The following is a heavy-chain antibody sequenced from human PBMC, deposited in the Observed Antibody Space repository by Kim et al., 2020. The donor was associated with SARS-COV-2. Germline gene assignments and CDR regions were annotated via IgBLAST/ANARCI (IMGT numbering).Heavy chain of an antibody. CDR1: GGSFSGYY. D-gene: IGHD2-21*02. CDR2: INHSGST. V-gene: IGHV4-34*01. J-gene: IGHJ2*01. Sequence: SETLSLTCAVYGGSFSGYYWSWIRQPPGKGLEWIGEINHSGSTNYNPSLKSRVTISVDTSKNQFSLKLSSVTAADTAVYYCAREVVVTASYWYFDLWGRGTLVTVSS. CDR3: AREVVVTASYWYFDL.